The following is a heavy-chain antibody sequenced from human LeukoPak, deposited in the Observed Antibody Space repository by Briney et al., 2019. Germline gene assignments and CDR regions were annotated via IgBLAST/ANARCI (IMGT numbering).Heavy chain of an antibody. V-gene: IGHV3-7*03. Sequence: GGALRLSCAASGFTFSSYWMSWVRQAPGEGLEGVANIKQDGSEKYYVDSVKGRFTISRDNAKNSLYLQMNSLRAEDTALYYCAKDLVAYCGGDCYRAGNWFDPWGQGTLVTVSS. J-gene: IGHJ5*02. D-gene: IGHD2-21*02. CDR3: AKDLVAYCGGDCYRAGNWFDP. CDR2: IKQDGSEK. CDR1: GFTFSSYW.